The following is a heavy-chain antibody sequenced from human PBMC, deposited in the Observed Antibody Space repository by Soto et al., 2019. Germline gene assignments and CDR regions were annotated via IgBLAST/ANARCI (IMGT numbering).Heavy chain of an antibody. V-gene: IGHV3-74*01. J-gene: IGHJ4*02. CDR1: GFTFSSYW. CDR3: ARGPPAGGFLEWLLPHDY. CDR2: INSDGSST. D-gene: IGHD3-3*01. Sequence: GGSLRLSCAASGFTFSSYWMHWVRQAPGKGLVWVSRINSDGSSTSYADSVKGRFTISRDNAKNTLYLQMNSLRAEDTAVYYCARGPPAGGFLEWLLPHDYWGQGTLVTVSS.